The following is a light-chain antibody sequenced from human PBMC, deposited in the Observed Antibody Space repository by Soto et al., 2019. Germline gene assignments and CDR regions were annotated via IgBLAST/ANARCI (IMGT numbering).Light chain of an antibody. CDR3: SSYAGNNNGV. V-gene: IGLV2-8*01. CDR1: SSDVGAYNY. CDR2: EVS. Sequence: QSALTQPPSASGSPGQSVTISCTGTSSDVGAYNYVSWYQQHPGKAPKLIIYEVSKWPSGVPDRFFGSKSGNTASLTVSGLQAEDEADYYCSSYAGNNNGVFGGGTKVTVL. J-gene: IGLJ3*02.